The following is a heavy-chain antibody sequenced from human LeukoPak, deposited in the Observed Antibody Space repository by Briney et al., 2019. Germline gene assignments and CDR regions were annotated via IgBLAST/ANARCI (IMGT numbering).Heavy chain of an antibody. J-gene: IGHJ4*02. D-gene: IGHD3-22*01. CDR3: ARGYYYHR. Sequence: SSETLFLTCTVSGGSVSRDNSYWNWIRQPAGGGLEWIGRIYADGSSTYNPSLKSRVTISVDSSKNQFSLRLSSMTAADTAVYYCARGYYYHRWGQGTLVTVSS. CDR1: GGSVSRDNSY. V-gene: IGHV4-61*02. CDR2: IYADGSS.